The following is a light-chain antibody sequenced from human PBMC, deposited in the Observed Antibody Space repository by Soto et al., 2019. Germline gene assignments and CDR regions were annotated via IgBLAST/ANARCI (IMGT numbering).Light chain of an antibody. Sequence: EIVMTQSPATLSVSPGERATLSCRASQSVSSNLAWYQQKPGQAPRLLIYGASTRATGIPARFSGGGSGTEFTLTISSLQSEDFTVYYCQQYNYWPPTFGQGTKVEIK. CDR1: QSVSSN. J-gene: IGKJ1*01. CDR3: QQYNYWPPT. V-gene: IGKV3-15*01. CDR2: GAS.